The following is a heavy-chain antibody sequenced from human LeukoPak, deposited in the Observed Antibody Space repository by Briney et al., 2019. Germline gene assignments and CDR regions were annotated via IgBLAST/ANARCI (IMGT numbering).Heavy chain of an antibody. J-gene: IGHJ4*02. CDR1: GFTFSSYA. CDR3: AKEPRVATIEIFDY. V-gene: IGHV3-23*01. CDR2: ISGGGAVT. Sequence: GVSLRLSCAASGFTFSSYAMSWVRQAPGKGLEWVSSISGGGAVTYYADSVKDRFTISRDNSKNTVYLQMNSLRAEDTAVYYCAKEPRVATIEIFDYWGQGTLVTVSS. D-gene: IGHD5-12*01.